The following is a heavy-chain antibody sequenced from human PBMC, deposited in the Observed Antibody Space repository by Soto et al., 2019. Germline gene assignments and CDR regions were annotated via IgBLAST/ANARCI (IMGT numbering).Heavy chain of an antibody. CDR1: GGSIIRSDTYY. J-gene: IGHJ5*02. CDR2: VYYSGIT. CDR3: ARGLTGTMMRLNCFDT. Sequence: SETLSLTCTVSGGSIIRSDTYYWGWIRQPPGKGLEWIGSVYYSGITYYNPSLRSGVTISVDTSNNQFSLKLNSVTAADTAVYYCARGLTGTMMRLNCFDTWGQGTLVTVSS. V-gene: IGHV4-39*01. D-gene: IGHD1-7*01.